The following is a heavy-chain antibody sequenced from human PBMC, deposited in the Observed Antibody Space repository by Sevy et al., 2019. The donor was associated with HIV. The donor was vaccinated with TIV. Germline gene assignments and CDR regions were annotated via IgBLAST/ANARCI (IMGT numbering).Heavy chain of an antibody. J-gene: IGHJ4*02. CDR3: ARRLSSAWYFDF. Sequence: GGSLRLSCAASGFSVNRNHINWVRQAPGKGQEWISVIYSDGTTQYADSVKGRFTISRDTSNNTVYLQVSSLRADDTAVYYCARRLSSAWYFDFWGQGTLVTVSS. CDR2: IYSDGTT. CDR1: GFSVNRNH. D-gene: IGHD6-19*01. V-gene: IGHV3-53*01.